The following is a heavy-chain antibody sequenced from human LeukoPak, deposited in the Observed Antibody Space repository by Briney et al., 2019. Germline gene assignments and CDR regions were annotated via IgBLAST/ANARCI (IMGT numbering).Heavy chain of an antibody. CDR2: ISGSGGST. CDR3: AKGGYSSGWYFDY. D-gene: IGHD6-19*01. V-gene: IGHV3-23*01. Sequence: GGSLGLSCAASGFTFSSYAMSWVRQAPGKGLEWVSAISGSGGSTYYADSVKGRFTISRDNSKNTLYLQMNSLRAEDTAVYYCAKGGYSSGWYFDYWGQGTLVTVSS. CDR1: GFTFSSYA. J-gene: IGHJ4*02.